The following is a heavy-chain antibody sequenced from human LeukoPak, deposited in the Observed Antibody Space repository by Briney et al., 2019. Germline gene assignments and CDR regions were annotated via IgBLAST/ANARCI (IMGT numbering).Heavy chain of an antibody. CDR3: ARGEKSWINGFDL. CDR1: GFTFSSHW. V-gene: IGHV3-74*01. D-gene: IGHD2-8*01. CDR2: INSDGSGT. J-gene: IGHJ4*02. Sequence: GGSLRLSCAASGFTFSSHWMHWVRQAPGKGLVWVSRINSDGSGTIYADSVMGRFTISRDNAKNTLDLQMNSLRAEDTAVYYCARGEKSWINGFDLWGQGTLVTVSS.